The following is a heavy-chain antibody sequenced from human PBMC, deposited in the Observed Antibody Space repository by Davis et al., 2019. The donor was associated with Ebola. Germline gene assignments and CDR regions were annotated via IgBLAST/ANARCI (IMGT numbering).Heavy chain of an antibody. V-gene: IGHV3-48*02. Sequence: PGGSLRLSCAASGFTFSSYSMNWVRQAPGKGLEWVSYISSSSSTIYYADSVKGRFTISRDNAKNSLYLQMNSLRDEDTAVYYCTRDKKLLSSGLLVYYYYYGMDVWGQGTTVTVSS. D-gene: IGHD2-2*01. CDR3: TRDKKLLSSGLLVYYYYYGMDV. J-gene: IGHJ6*02. CDR1: GFTFSSYS. CDR2: ISSSSSTI.